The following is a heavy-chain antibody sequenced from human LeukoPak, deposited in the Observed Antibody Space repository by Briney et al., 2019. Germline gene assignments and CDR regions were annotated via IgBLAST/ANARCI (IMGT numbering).Heavy chain of an antibody. Sequence: PSETLSLTCTVSGDSISSYYWSWIRQPPGKGLEWIGYIYYSGSTNYNPSLKSRVTISVDTSKNQFSLKLSSVTAADTAVYYCARYVVPAALIDYWGQGTLVTVSS. V-gene: IGHV4-59*01. J-gene: IGHJ4*02. D-gene: IGHD2-2*01. CDR1: GDSISSYY. CDR3: ARYVVPAALIDY. CDR2: IYYSGST.